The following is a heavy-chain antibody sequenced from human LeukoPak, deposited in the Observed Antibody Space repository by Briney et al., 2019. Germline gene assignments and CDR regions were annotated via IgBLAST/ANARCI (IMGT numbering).Heavy chain of an antibody. CDR3: ARDTGDIVATDAFDI. V-gene: IGHV3-7*01. Sequence: GGSLRLSCAASGFTFSSYWMSWVRQAPGKGLEWVANIKQDGSEKYYVDSVKGRFTISRDNAKNSLYLQMNSLRAEDTAVYYCARDTGDIVATDAFDIWGQGTMVTVSS. CDR2: IKQDGSEK. J-gene: IGHJ3*02. D-gene: IGHD5-12*01. CDR1: GFTFSSYW.